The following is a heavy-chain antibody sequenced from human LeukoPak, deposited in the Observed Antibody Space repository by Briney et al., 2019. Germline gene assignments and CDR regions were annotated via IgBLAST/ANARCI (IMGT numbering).Heavy chain of an antibody. CDR1: GFTFSSYA. CDR2: ISGSGGST. CDR3: AKGPHIYLPIDY. V-gene: IGHV3-23*01. J-gene: IGHJ4*02. D-gene: IGHD2-21*01. Sequence: GGSLRLSCAASGFTFSSYALTWVRQAPGKGLEWVSAISGSGGSTYYADSVKGRFTISRDNPKNTLYLQVNSLRAEDTAVYYCAKGPHIYLPIDYWGQGTLVTVSS.